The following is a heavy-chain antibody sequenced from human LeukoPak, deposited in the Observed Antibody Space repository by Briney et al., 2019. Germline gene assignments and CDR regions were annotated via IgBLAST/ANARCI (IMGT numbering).Heavy chain of an antibody. CDR3: ARAGRRSGSYYKGRDFDY. J-gene: IGHJ4*02. Sequence: SETLSLTCTISGGSVSDYYWSWIRQSPGKGLEWIGYIYYTGSTTYNPSLKSRVTISVDTSKNQFSLKLSSVTAADTAVYYCARAGRRSGSYYKGRDFDYWGQGTLVTVSS. CDR2: IYYTGST. CDR1: GGSVSDYY. D-gene: IGHD3-10*01. V-gene: IGHV4-59*02.